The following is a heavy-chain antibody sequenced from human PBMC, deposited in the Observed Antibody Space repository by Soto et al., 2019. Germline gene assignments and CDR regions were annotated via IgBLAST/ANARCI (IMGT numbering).Heavy chain of an antibody. CDR1: GGSISSGGYY. D-gene: IGHD1-20*01. V-gene: IGHV4-31*03. Sequence: PSETLSLTCTVSGGSISSGGYYWSWLRQHPGKGLEWIGYIYYSGSTYYNPSLKSRVTISVDTSKNQFSLKLSSVTAADTAVYYCARGMVTGNPYFDDWGQGTLVTVSS. CDR2: IYYSGST. CDR3: ARGMVTGNPYFDD. J-gene: IGHJ4*02.